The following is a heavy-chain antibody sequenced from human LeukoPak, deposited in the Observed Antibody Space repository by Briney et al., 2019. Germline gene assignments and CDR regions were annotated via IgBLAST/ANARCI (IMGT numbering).Heavy chain of an antibody. V-gene: IGHV3-21*04. CDR2: ISSSSSYI. CDR1: GFTFSSYS. D-gene: IGHD2-15*01. J-gene: IGHJ4*02. Sequence: PGGSLRLSCAASGFTFSSYSMNWVRQAPGKGLEWVSSISSSSSYIYYADSLKGRFTISRDKSKNTLYLQMNSLRAEDTAVYYCTTAPFSGGTRDYWGQGTLVTVSS. CDR3: TTAPFSGGTRDY.